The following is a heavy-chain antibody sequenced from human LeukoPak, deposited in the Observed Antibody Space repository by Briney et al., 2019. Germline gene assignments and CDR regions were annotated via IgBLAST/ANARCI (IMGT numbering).Heavy chain of an antibody. CDR2: IYYSGST. D-gene: IGHD3-10*01. V-gene: IGHV4-39*07. CDR1: GGSFSSSSYY. Sequence: SETLSLTCTVSGGSFSSSSYYWGWIRQPPGKGLGWIGSIYYSGSTYYNPSLKSRVTISVDTSKNQFSLKLSSVTAADTAVYYCARDSMVRGVIKYYFDYWGQGTLVTVSS. J-gene: IGHJ4*02. CDR3: ARDSMVRGVIKYYFDY.